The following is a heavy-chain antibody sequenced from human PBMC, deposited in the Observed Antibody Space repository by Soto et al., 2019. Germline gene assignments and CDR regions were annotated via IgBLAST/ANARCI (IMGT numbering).Heavy chain of an antibody. V-gene: IGHV3-30*18. J-gene: IGHJ6*02. CDR2: ISYDGSNK. Sequence: GGSLRLSCAASGFTFSSYGMHWVRQAPGKGLEWVAVISYDGSNKYYADSVKGRFTISRDNSKNTLYLQMNSLRAEDTAVYYCAKDRLDPWFGESTGGMDVWGQGTTVTVSS. CDR1: GFTFSSYG. D-gene: IGHD3-10*01. CDR3: AKDRLDPWFGESTGGMDV.